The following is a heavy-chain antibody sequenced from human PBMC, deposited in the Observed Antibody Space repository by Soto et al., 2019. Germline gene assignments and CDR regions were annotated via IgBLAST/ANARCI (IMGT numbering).Heavy chain of an antibody. D-gene: IGHD6-13*01. Sequence: SETLSLTCTVSGGSISSSSYYWGWIRQPPGKGLEWIGSIYYSGSTYYNPSLKSRVTISVDTSKNQFSLKLSSVTAADTAVYYCARLRIAAAGSFVAGYYYYGMDVWGQGTTVTVSS. CDR1: GGSISSSSYY. CDR2: IYYSGST. V-gene: IGHV4-39*01. J-gene: IGHJ6*02. CDR3: ARLRIAAAGSFVAGYYYYGMDV.